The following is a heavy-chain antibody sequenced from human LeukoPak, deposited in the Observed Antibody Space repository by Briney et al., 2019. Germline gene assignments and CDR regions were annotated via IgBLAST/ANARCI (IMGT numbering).Heavy chain of an antibody. Sequence: SETLSLTCTVSGGSISRYYWSWVRQPPGKGLEWNAYIHYSGNANYNPSLKSRVTLSVDTSKNQFSLKMSSVTAADTAVYYCARRRFYDSGTYYNGYYFDYWGQGTLVTVSS. D-gene: IGHD3-10*01. CDR3: ARRRFYDSGTYYNGYYFDY. J-gene: IGHJ4*02. V-gene: IGHV4-59*08. CDR1: GGSISRYY. CDR2: IHYSGNA.